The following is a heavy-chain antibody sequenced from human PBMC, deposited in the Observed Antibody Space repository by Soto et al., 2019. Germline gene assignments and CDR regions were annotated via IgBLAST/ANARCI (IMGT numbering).Heavy chain of an antibody. CDR3: AHRRFAKYSSLPADFDF. CDR2: IYWNDEM. CDR1: GFSLNSSGVG. V-gene: IGHV2-5*01. J-gene: IGHJ4*02. D-gene: IGHD6-6*01. Sequence: SGPTLVNPTQTLTLTCTFSGFSLNSSGVGVGWIRQPPGKALEWLALIYWNDEMHYSPSLKSRLTITEDASKHQVVLTVTNMDPVDTATYYCAHRRFAKYSSLPADFDFCGQGILVTVSS.